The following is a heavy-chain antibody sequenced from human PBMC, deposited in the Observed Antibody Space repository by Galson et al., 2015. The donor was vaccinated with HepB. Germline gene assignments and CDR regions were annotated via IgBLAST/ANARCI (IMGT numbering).Heavy chain of an antibody. V-gene: IGHV3-15*01. J-gene: IGHJ5*02. D-gene: IGHD1-20*01. Sequence: SLRLSCAASGFTFSSYSMNWVRQAPGKGLEWVGRIKSKRDGESTDYAAPVKGRFTISRDDSKSTLYLQMNNLKTEDTAVYYCSSEYYWRLQSWGQGTLVTVSS. CDR2: IKSKRDGEST. CDR1: GFTFSSYS. CDR3: SSEYYWRLQS.